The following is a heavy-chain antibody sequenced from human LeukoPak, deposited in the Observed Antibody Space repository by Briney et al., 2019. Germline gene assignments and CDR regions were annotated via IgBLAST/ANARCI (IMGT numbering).Heavy chain of an antibody. CDR2: INSADNVE. V-gene: IGHV3-21*06. CDR3: ARDTVNGPFVISLDL. J-gene: IGHJ5*02. Sequence: GGSLRLSCAASGFTVSSNYMNWVRQAPGKGPEWVAHINSADNVEYYTDSVRGRFTMSRDNAKDLLYLQMNSLRDEDTAVYYCARDTVNGPFVISLDLWGQGVLVTVSS. D-gene: IGHD2-8*01. CDR1: GFTVSSNY.